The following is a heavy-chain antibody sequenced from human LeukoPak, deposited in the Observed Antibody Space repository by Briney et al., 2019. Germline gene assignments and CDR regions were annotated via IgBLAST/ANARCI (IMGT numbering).Heavy chain of an antibody. D-gene: IGHD1-26*01. CDR2: IKQDGSEK. J-gene: IGHJ4*02. Sequence: GGSLRLSCAASGFGFSSYWMSWVRQAPGKGLEWVANIKQDGSEKYYVDSVKGRFTISRDNAKNSLYLQMNSLRAEDTALYYCARDKIVGATHFDYWGQGTLVTVSS. CDR3: ARDKIVGATHFDY. V-gene: IGHV3-7*01. CDR1: GFGFSSYW.